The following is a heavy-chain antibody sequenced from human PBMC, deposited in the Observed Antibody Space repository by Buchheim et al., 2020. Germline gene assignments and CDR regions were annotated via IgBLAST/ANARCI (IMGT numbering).Heavy chain of an antibody. D-gene: IGHD6-19*01. CDR2: IKRDESER. Sequence: EVHMVESGGGLVQPGESLRLSCATSGFTFTNYWMTWVRQAPGKGLEWVANIKRDESERYYVDSVKGRFTISRDNAKNSLYLQMNSLRAEDTAVYYCARGGGSGGWYSGWGRGTL. V-gene: IGHV3-7*01. CDR1: GFTFTNYW. CDR3: ARGGGSGGWYSG. J-gene: IGHJ4*02.